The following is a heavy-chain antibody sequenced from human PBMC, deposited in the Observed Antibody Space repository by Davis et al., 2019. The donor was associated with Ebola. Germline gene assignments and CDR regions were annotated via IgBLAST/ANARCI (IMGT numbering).Heavy chain of an antibody. V-gene: IGHV3-21*01. CDR1: VFTFSTYS. J-gene: IGHJ6*02. CDR2: ISSSSNHI. CDR3: ARCSGGDCYPGSGMYYGLDV. Sequence: GESLKISCAASVFTFSTYSINWVRQAPGKGLEWVSSISSSSNHIYYADSVKGRFTISRDNAKNSLYLQMNSLRAEDTAVYYCARCSGGDCYPGSGMYYGLDVWGQGTTVTVS. D-gene: IGHD2-21*02.